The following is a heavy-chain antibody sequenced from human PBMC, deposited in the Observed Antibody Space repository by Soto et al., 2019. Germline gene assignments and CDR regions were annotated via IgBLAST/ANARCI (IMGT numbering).Heavy chain of an antibody. CDR2: FYHSGNS. D-gene: IGHD5-18*01. V-gene: IGHV4-59*01. J-gene: IGHJ6*02. CDR1: GGSIRRYY. Sequence: SETLSLTCSVSGGSIRRYYWRWIRQSPEKXLEWIGYFYHSGNSNYNPSLKSRVTISVDTSKNQLSLSLRSVTAADTAVYFCARISSVDPYGYVNGGLDVWGQGTTVTVSS. CDR3: ARISSVDPYGYVNGGLDV.